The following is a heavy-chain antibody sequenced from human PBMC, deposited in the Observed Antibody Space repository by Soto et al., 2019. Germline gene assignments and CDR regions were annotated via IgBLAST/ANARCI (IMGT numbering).Heavy chain of an antibody. CDR2: MNPNSGNT. CDR3: ARGLRDSSGKEYFQH. D-gene: IGHD3-22*01. J-gene: IGHJ1*01. CDR1: GYTFTSYD. Sequence: QVQLVQSGAEVKKPGASVKVSCKASGYTFTSYDINWVRQATGQGLEWMGWMNPNSGNTGYAQKFQGRVSXTXXXSXXTAYMELSSLRSEDTAVYYCARGLRDSSGKEYFQHWGQGTLVTVSS. V-gene: IGHV1-8*01.